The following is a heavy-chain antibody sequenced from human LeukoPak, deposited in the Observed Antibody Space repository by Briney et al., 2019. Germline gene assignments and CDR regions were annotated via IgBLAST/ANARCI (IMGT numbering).Heavy chain of an antibody. V-gene: IGHV3-73*01. CDR1: GFTFSGSA. D-gene: IGHD4-17*01. CDR3: ARDYGHYVPGD. CDR2: IRSKANAYAT. J-gene: IGHJ4*02. Sequence: GGSLRLSCAASGFTFSGSAMHWVRQASGKGLEWVGRIRSKANAYATTYAASVKGRFTISREDSENTAYLQMDRPKAEDTAMYYCARDYGHYVPGDLGQGTLVTVSS.